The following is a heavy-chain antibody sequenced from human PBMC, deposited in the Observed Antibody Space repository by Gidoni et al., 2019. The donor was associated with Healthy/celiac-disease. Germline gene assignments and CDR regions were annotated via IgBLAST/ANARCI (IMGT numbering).Heavy chain of an antibody. CDR2: ISGSGGST. CDR3: AKTLGWNDAFDI. CDR1: GCTFSSYA. D-gene: IGHD1-1*01. Sequence: EVQPLESGGGWVQPGGSLRLSCAAPGCTFSSYAMGWVRQAPGKGLEWVSAISGSGGSTYYAGSVKGRFTISRDNSKNTLYLQMNSLRAEDTAVYYCAKTLGWNDAFDIWGQGTMVTVSS. J-gene: IGHJ3*02. V-gene: IGHV3-23*01.